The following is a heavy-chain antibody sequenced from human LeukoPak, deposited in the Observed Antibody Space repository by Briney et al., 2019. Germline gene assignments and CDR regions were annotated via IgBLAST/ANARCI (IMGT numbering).Heavy chain of an antibody. Sequence: PGGSLRLSCAASGFTFSGSAMHWVRQASGKGLEWVGRIRSKANSYATAYAASVKGRFTISRDDSKNTAYLQMNSLKTEDTAVYYCTRHPDSSSWYSHGPPNFDYWGQGTLVTVSS. CDR2: IRSKANSYAT. CDR3: TRHPDSSSWYSHGPPNFDY. J-gene: IGHJ4*02. CDR1: GFTFSGSA. D-gene: IGHD6-13*01. V-gene: IGHV3-73*01.